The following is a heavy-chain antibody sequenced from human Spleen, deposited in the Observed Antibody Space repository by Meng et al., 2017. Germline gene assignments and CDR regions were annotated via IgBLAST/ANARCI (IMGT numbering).Heavy chain of an antibody. Sequence: SLKISCAASGFTFDDYAMHWVRQAPGKGLEWVSSISWNSNSINYADSVKGRFTISRDYAKASLYLQMNSLRPEDTALYYCAKDRLSLYGSGSASDYWGQGTLVTVSS. CDR2: ISWNSNSI. D-gene: IGHD6-19*01. CDR1: GFTFDDYA. CDR3: AKDRLSLYGSGSASDY. J-gene: IGHJ4*02. V-gene: IGHV3-9*01.